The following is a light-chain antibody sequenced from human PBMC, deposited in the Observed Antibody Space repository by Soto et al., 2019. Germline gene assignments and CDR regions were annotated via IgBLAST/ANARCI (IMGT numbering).Light chain of an antibody. V-gene: IGKV3-20*01. CDR1: QSVSNNY. Sequence: EIVLTQSPGTLSLSPGESATLSCRASQSVSNNYLAWYQQEPGQAPRLLIYGASNRATGIPDRFSGSGSGTDFTLTISRLEPEDFAVYYCQQYGSSGTFGQGTKVDIK. CDR2: GAS. J-gene: IGKJ1*01. CDR3: QQYGSSGT.